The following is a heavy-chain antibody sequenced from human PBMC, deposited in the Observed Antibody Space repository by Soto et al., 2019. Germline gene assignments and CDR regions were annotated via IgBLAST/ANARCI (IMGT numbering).Heavy chain of an antibody. CDR2: IYPGDSDT. V-gene: IGHV5-51*01. D-gene: IGHD3-10*01. J-gene: IGHJ4*02. CDR1: GNSFTSYW. Sequence: GESLKISCQGSGNSFTSYWIGWVRQMPGKGLEWMGIIYPGDSDTRYSPSFKGQVTISADRSISTAYLQWGSLKASDTAMYYCARHMIRGVLTTNFDYWGQGTLVTVSS. CDR3: ARHMIRGVLTTNFDY.